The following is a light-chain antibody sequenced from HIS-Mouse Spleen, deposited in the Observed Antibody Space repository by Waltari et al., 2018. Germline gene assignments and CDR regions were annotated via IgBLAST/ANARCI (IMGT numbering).Light chain of an antibody. Sequence: QSALTQPRSVYGSPGQSVTISCTGTSSDFGGYNYVSWYQQHPGKAPKLMIYDVSKRPSGVPDRFSGSKSGNTASLTISGLQAEDEADYYCCSYAGSYVFGTGTKVTVL. CDR3: CSYAGSYV. J-gene: IGLJ1*01. CDR2: DVS. V-gene: IGLV2-11*01. CDR1: SSDFGGYNY.